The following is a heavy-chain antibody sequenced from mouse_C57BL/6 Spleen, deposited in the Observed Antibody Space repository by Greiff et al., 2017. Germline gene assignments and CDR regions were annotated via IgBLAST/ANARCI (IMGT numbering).Heavy chain of an antibody. CDR3: ARTYGSSPYWYFDV. V-gene: IGHV2-2*01. D-gene: IGHD1-1*01. CDR1: GFSLTSYG. Sequence: QVQLQQSGPGLVQPSQSLSITCTVSGFSLTSYGVHWVRPSPGKGLEWLGVIWSGGSTDYNAAFISRLSISKNNSKSQVFFKMNSLQADDTAIYYWARTYGSSPYWYFDVWGTGTTVTVSS. J-gene: IGHJ1*03. CDR2: IWSGGST.